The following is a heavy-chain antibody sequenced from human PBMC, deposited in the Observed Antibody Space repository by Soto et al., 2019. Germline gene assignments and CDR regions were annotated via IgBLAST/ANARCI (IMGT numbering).Heavy chain of an antibody. CDR1: GYTFTSYA. J-gene: IGHJ5*02. CDR3: ARGALSYDSSGYYYDYWFDP. D-gene: IGHD3-22*01. CDR2: INTNTGNP. V-gene: IGHV7-4-1*01. Sequence: ASVKVSCKASGYTFTSYAMNWLLQAPGQGLEWMGWINTNTGNPTYAQGFTGRFVFSLDTSVSTAYLQICSLKAEDTAVYYCARGALSYDSSGYYYDYWFDPWGQGTLVTVSS.